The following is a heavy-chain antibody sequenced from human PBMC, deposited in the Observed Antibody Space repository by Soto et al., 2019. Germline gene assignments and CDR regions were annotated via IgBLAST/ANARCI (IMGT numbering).Heavy chain of an antibody. D-gene: IGHD1-26*01. Sequence: QVQLVQSGVEVKKPGASVKVSCKASGYTFTSYGISWVRQAPGQGLEWMRWTNPYNGNTNYAQKLQGRVTMTTDTSTSTAYMELRSLRSDDTAVYYCTRDPVGGNWFDPWGQGTLVTVSS. CDR3: TRDPVGGNWFDP. V-gene: IGHV1-18*01. CDR1: GYTFTSYG. CDR2: TNPYNGNT. J-gene: IGHJ5*02.